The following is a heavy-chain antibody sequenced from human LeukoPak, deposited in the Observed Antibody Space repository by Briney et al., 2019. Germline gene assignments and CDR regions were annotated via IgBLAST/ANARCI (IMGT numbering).Heavy chain of an antibody. J-gene: IGHJ3*01. V-gene: IGHV3-48*02. CDR3: ARDRAIVALAEDTGAFDV. Sequence: PGGSLRLSCAASGFTFSSYTMNWVRQAPGKGLEWVSYISSSSSAIFYANSVKGRFTISRDNAKHSLYLQMNSLRDEDTAVYYCARDRAIVALAEDTGAFDVWGQGTKVTVSS. CDR1: GFTFSSYT. CDR2: ISSSSSAI. D-gene: IGHD5-18*01.